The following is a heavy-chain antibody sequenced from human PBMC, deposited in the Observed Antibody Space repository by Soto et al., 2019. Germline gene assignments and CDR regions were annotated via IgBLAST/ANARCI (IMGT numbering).Heavy chain of an antibody. D-gene: IGHD6-6*01. J-gene: IGHJ5*02. Sequence: ASVKVSCKASGYTFARYGISWVRQAPGQGPEWMAWISSYTNRTNYAQKFQGRVTMATDTSTSTVYMELRSLRSDDTAVYYCARAARIAARRAAPNNWFDPWGQGTLVTVSS. CDR2: ISSYTNRT. CDR3: ARAARIAARRAAPNNWFDP. V-gene: IGHV1-18*01. CDR1: GYTFARYG.